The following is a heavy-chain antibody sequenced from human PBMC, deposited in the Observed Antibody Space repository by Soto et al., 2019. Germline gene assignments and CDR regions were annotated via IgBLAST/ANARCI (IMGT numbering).Heavy chain of an antibody. J-gene: IGHJ4*02. CDR3: AGINCGGDCRHY. CDR1: GFTLSDYY. V-gene: IGHV3-11*04. D-gene: IGHD2-21*02. Sequence: GGSLRLSCAASGFTLSDYYMSWIRQAPGKGLEWVSYISSSGSTIYYADSVKGRFTISRDNSKNTLYLQMNSLRAEDTAVYYCAGINCGGDCRHYWGQGTLVTVSS. CDR2: ISSSGSTI.